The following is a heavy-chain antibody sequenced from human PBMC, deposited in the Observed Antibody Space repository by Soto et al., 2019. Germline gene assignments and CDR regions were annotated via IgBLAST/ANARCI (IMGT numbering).Heavy chain of an antibody. D-gene: IGHD6-13*01. CDR1: GGSMNSYH. Sequence: SETLSLTCTVSGGSMNSYHWSWIRQPAGKGLEWIGHINSSGSTNYNPSLKSRVTMSVDTSKNQFSLRLMSVTAADTAVYYCAGDQGVAAAGITWFDPWGQGSLVTVSS. J-gene: IGHJ5*02. CDR2: INSSGST. CDR3: AGDQGVAAAGITWFDP. V-gene: IGHV4-4*07.